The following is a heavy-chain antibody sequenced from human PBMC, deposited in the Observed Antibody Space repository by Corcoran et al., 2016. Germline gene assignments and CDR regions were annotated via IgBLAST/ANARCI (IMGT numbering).Heavy chain of an antibody. CDR2: IYPGDSDT. D-gene: IGHD3-10*01. CDR1: GYSFTSYW. J-gene: IGHJ6*02. CDR3: ARWFRPGYYYYGMDV. Sequence: EVQLVQSGAEVKKPGESLKISCKGSGYSFTSYWIGWVRQMPGKGLEWMGIIYPGDSDTRYSPSFQGQVTISADKSISTAYLQWSSLKASDTAMYYGARWFRPGYYYYGMDVWGQGTTVTVSS. V-gene: IGHV5-51*01.